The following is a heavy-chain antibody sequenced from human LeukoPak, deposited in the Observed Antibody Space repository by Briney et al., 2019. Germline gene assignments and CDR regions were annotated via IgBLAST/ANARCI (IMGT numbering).Heavy chain of an antibody. CDR2: INSDGSST. D-gene: IGHD1-20*01. CDR3: AREGITGRPYYYYYGMDV. V-gene: IGHV3-74*01. J-gene: IGHJ6*02. Sequence: GGSLRLSCAASGFTFSSYAMSWVRQAPGKGLVWVSRINSDGSSTSYADSVKGRFTISRDNAKNTLYLQMNSLRAEDTAVYYCAREGITGRPYYYYYGMDVWGQGTTVTVSS. CDR1: GFTFSSYA.